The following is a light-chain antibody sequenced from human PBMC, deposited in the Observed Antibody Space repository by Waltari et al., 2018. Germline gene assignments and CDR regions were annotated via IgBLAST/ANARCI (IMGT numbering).Light chain of an antibody. J-gene: IGKJ1*01. CDR3: LQDYSYPLT. Sequence: AIQMTQSPSSLSASIGDRVTITCRASQGVRNDVGWYQQKPGKAPKLLSYAASTLHIGVPSEFGGSGADTDFTLTVTSLQPEDFATYYCLQDYSYPLTFGQGTRVEIK. CDR1: QGVRND. V-gene: IGKV1-6*01. CDR2: AAS.